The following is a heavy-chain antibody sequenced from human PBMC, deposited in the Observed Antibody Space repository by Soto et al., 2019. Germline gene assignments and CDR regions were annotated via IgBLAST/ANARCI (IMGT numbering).Heavy chain of an antibody. J-gene: IGHJ5*02. D-gene: IGHD3-9*01. CDR1: GGTFSSYA. V-gene: IGHV1-69*13. CDR2: IIPIFGTA. Sequence: EASVQVSCKASGGTFSSYAISWVRQAPGQGLEWMGGIIPIFGTANNAQKFQGRVTITADESTSTAYMELSSLRSEDTAVYYCARGEGAGYYDILTGQQRFDPWGQGTLVTVSS. CDR3: ARGEGAGYYDILTGQQRFDP.